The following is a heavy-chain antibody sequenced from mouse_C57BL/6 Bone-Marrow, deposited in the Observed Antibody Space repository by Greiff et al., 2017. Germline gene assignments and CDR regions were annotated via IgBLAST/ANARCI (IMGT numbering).Heavy chain of an antibody. Sequence: QVQLKQSGAELVRPGTSVKVSCKASGYAFTNYLIEWVKQRPGQGLEWIGVINPGSGGTNYNEKFKGKATLTADKSSSTAYMQLSSLTSEDSAVYFCARGPITTVVARTYWGQGTTLTVSS. V-gene: IGHV1-54*01. CDR2: INPGSGGT. CDR1: GYAFTNYL. J-gene: IGHJ2*01. D-gene: IGHD1-1*01. CDR3: ARGPITTVVARTY.